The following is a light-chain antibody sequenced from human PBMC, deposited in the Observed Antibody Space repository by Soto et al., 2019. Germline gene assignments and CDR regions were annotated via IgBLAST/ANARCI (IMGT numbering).Light chain of an antibody. J-gene: IGKJ1*01. V-gene: IGKV3-20*01. CDR2: GAS. CDR1: QSVSNNY. Sequence: EIVLTQSPGTLSLSPGERATLSCRASQSVSNNYLAWYQQKPGQAPRLLIYGASNRGTGIPDRFSGSGSGTDFTLTISRLAHEDFTVYYCQQYGSSGTFGQGTKVDIK. CDR3: QQYGSSGT.